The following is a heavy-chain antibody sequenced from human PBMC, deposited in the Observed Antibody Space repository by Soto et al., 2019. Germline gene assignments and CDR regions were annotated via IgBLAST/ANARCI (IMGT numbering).Heavy chain of an antibody. V-gene: IGHV1-18*01. CDR1: GNTFTNFG. CDR3: ARVIPGAEAWFDP. Sequence: ASVKVSCKASGNTFTNFGVTWVRQAPGQGLEWMGWISAYTDDPNYAQKFQGRVTMTIDTSTSTAYLDLRSLTSDDTAMYYCARVIPGAEAWFDPWGQGTLVTVSS. CDR2: ISAYTDDP. J-gene: IGHJ5*02. D-gene: IGHD2-2*01.